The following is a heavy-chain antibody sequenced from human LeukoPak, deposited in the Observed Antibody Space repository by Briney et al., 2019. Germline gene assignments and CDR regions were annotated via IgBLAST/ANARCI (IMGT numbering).Heavy chain of an antibody. D-gene: IGHD6-6*01. CDR3: ARDSAYSSSYDY. V-gene: IGHV4-4*07. J-gene: IGHJ4*02. Sequence: SETLSLTCTVSGGSISSYYSSWIRQPAGKGLEWIGRIYTSGSTNYNPSLKSRVTMSVDTSKNQFSLKLSSVTAADTAVYYCARDSAYSSSYDYWGQGTLVTVSS. CDR1: GGSISSYY. CDR2: IYTSGST.